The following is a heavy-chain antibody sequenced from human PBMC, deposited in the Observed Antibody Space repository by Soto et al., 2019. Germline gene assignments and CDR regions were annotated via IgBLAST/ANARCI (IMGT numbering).Heavy chain of an antibody. CDR3: AKDMFSSSSAAAFDY. V-gene: IGHV3-9*01. Sequence: EVQLVESGGGLAQPGRSLRLSCAASGFIFDDYAMHWVRQAPGKGLEWVSGISWQSGSIRYADSVKGRFTISRDNAKNSLYRQMNSLSVEDTALYYSAKDMFSSSSAAAFDYWGQGILVTVSS. D-gene: IGHD6-6*01. J-gene: IGHJ4*02. CDR2: ISWQSGSI. CDR1: GFIFDDYA.